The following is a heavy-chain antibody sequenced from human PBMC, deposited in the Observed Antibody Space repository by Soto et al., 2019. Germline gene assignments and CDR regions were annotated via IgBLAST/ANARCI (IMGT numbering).Heavy chain of an antibody. CDR1: GFTVSSNY. CDR3: ARLYSTNYYYYYMDV. D-gene: IGHD4-4*01. CDR2: IYSGGST. J-gene: IGHJ6*03. V-gene: IGHV3-66*01. Sequence: GGSLRLSCAASGFTVSSNYMSWVRQAPGKGLEWVSVIYSGGSTYYADSVKGRFTISRDNSKNTPYLQMNSLRAEDTAVYYCARLYSTNYYYYYMDVWGKGTTVTVSS.